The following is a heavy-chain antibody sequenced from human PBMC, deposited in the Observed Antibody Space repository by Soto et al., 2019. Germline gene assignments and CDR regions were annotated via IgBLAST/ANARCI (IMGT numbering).Heavy chain of an antibody. D-gene: IGHD3-3*01. CDR2: ISASGNTA. Sequence: PVGSLRLSCAASGFSFSTYPMTWVRQAPGRGLEWVSTISASGNTAHYADSVKGRFTISRDKADNTLSLQMNSLSAEDTAVYYCAKDIYDFWSGYPHYFDSWGQGTLVTVSS. V-gene: IGHV3-23*01. CDR1: GFSFSTYP. J-gene: IGHJ4*02. CDR3: AKDIYDFWSGYPHYFDS.